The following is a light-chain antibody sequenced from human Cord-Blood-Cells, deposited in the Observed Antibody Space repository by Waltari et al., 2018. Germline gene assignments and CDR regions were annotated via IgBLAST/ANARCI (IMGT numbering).Light chain of an antibody. J-gene: IGKJ3*01. Sequence: IVLKQSPGTLSLSPGERATLSCRASQSVSSSDLAGYQQKPGQAPRLLIYGASSRATGIPDRFSGSGSGTDFTLTISRLEPEDFAVYYCQQYGSSPFTFGPGTKVDIK. CDR3: QQYGSSPFT. CDR1: QSVSSSD. CDR2: GAS. V-gene: IGKV3-20*01.